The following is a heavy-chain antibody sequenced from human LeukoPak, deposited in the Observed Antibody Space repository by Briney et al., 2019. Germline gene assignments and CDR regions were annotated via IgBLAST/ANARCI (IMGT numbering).Heavy chain of an antibody. V-gene: IGHV3-30-3*01. CDR3: ARDFGSTGWYKYFQH. J-gene: IGHJ1*01. CDR2: ISYDGGNK. CDR1: GFTFSTYA. Sequence: GGSLRLSCASSGFTFSTYAMHWVRQAPGKGLEWVAVISYDGGNKYYADSVKGRFSISRDNSKNTLYLQMNSLRAEDTAVYYCARDFGSTGWYKYFQHWGQGTLVTGSS. D-gene: IGHD6-19*01.